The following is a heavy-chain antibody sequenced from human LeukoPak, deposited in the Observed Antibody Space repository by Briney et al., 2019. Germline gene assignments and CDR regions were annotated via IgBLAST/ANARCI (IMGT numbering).Heavy chain of an antibody. CDR3: ARDGNYYDSSGLTKYNWFDP. J-gene: IGHJ5*02. Sequence: SETLSLTCTVSGGSISCSSYYWGWIRQPPGKGLEWIGSIYYSGSTYYNPSLKSRVTISVDTSKNQFSLKLSSVTAADTAVYYCARDGNYYDSSGLTKYNWFDPWGQGTLVTVSS. CDR2: IYYSGST. D-gene: IGHD3-22*01. CDR1: GGSISCSSYY. V-gene: IGHV4-39*07.